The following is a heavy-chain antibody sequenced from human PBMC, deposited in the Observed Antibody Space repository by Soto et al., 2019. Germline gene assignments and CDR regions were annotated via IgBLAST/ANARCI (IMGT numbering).Heavy chain of an antibody. CDR1: GGSISSYY. J-gene: IGHJ4*02. Sequence: SETLSLTCTVSGGSISSYYWSWIRQPPGKGLEWIGYIYYSGSTNYNPSLKSRVTISVDTSKNQFSLKLSSVTAADTAVYYCASLYYDSTEGYFDYWGQGTLVTVSS. V-gene: IGHV4-59*08. CDR3: ASLYYDSTEGYFDY. D-gene: IGHD3-22*01. CDR2: IYYSGST.